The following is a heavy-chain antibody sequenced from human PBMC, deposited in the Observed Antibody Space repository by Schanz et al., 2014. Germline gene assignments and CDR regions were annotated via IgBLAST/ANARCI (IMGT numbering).Heavy chain of an antibody. J-gene: IGHJ4*02. D-gene: IGHD3-10*01. CDR1: GFAFSSYG. V-gene: IGHV3-23*04. Sequence: VQLVESGGGLVQPGGSLRLSCLASGFAFSSYGMNWLRQAPGKGLEWVSVIGVDGTTTYYADSVKGRFTISRDNSKNTLYLQMNSLRPEDTAVYYCAKYRGYYRVSGSYRELEYWGQGTLDTVSS. CDR3: AKYRGYYRVSGSYRELEY. CDR2: IGVDGTTT.